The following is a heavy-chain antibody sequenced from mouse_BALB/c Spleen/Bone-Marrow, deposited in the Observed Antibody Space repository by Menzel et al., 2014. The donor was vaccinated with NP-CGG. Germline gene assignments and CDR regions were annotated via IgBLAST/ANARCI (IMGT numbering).Heavy chain of an antibody. CDR1: GYSITSGYG. D-gene: IGHD1-2*01. J-gene: IGHJ3*01. CDR2: IHYTDYT. V-gene: IGHV3-1*02. CDR3: AREARTTARFAY. Sequence: EVQLVESGPDLVKPSQSLSLTCTVTGYSITSGYGWHWLRQFPGNQLEWMAFIHYTDYTNYNPSLKSRISITRAKSKNQFFLQLNSVTTEDTATYYCAREARTTARFAYWGQGTLVTVSA.